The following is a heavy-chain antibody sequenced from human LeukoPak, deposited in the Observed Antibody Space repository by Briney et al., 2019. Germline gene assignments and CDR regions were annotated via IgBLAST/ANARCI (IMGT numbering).Heavy chain of an antibody. J-gene: IGHJ5*02. CDR2: ISDSGGTT. V-gene: IGHV3-23*01. D-gene: IGHD2-2*01. Sequence: GGSLRLSCSASGFSFTSYAMSWVRQAPGKGLEWVSAISDSGGTTYYADSVKGRFTISRDNSKNTLYLQMNSLRGEDTAVYYCAKLTRGYCSSTACPNWFDPWGQGTLVTVSS. CDR1: GFSFTSYA. CDR3: AKLTRGYCSSTACPNWFDP.